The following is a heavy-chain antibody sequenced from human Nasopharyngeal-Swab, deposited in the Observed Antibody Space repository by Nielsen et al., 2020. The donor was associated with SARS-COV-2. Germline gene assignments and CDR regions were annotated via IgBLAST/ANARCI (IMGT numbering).Heavy chain of an antibody. Sequence: SETLSLTCAVYGGSFSGYYWSWSRQSPGKGREWIGEINHSGSANYNPTLKSRVTISIDTSKNQFSLKLSSVTAADTAVYYCERGRSSGWYHYYFDYWGQGTLVTVSS. CDR3: ERGRSSGWYHYYFDY. J-gene: IGHJ4*02. CDR2: INHSGSA. V-gene: IGHV4-34*01. CDR1: GGSFSGYY. D-gene: IGHD6-19*01.